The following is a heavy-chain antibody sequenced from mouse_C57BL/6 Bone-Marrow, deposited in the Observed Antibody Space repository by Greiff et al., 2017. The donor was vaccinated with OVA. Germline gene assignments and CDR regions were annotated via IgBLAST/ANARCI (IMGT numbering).Heavy chain of an antibody. J-gene: IGHJ3*01. V-gene: IGHV1-75*01. CDR2: IFPGSGST. D-gene: IGHD2-4*01. Sequence: QVQLKQSGPELVKPGASVKISCKASGYTFTDYYINWVKQRPGQGLEWIGWIFPGSGSTYYNEKVKGKATLTVDKSSSTAYMLLSSLTSEDSAVYFCARTYDSDGWFAYWGQGTLVTVSA. CDR3: ARTYDSDGWFAY. CDR1: GYTFTDYY.